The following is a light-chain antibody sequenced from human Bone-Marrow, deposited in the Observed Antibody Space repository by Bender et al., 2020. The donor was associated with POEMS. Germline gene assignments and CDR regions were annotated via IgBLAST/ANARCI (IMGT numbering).Light chain of an antibody. Sequence: SYGLTQPPSVSVSPGHTANITCSGDQLGDQYASWYQLKPGQSPVLVIYEDNKRPSGIPERFSGSNSGNIATLTISGTQALDEADYYCQAWDTSSVVFGGGTKLTGL. CDR2: EDN. CDR1: QLGDQY. J-gene: IGLJ2*01. V-gene: IGLV3-1*01. CDR3: QAWDTSSVV.